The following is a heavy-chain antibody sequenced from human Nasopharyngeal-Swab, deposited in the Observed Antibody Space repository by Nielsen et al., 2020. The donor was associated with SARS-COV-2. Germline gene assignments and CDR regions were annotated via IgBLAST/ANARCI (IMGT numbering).Heavy chain of an antibody. CDR1: GFTFSDYY. J-gene: IGHJ5*02. Sequence: LFLTCAASGFTFSDYYMSWIRQAPGKGLEWVSYISSSGSTIYYADSVKGRFTISRDNAKNSLYLQMNSLRAEDTAVYYCARDRHGYDILTGYRRANNWFDPWGQGTLVTVSS. D-gene: IGHD3-9*01. V-gene: IGHV3-11*04. CDR2: ISSSGSTI. CDR3: ARDRHGYDILTGYRRANNWFDP.